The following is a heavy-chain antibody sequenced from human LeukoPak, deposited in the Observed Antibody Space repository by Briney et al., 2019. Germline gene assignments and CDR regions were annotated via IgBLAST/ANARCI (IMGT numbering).Heavy chain of an antibody. D-gene: IGHD1-26*01. CDR3: AGSTDEGSYYDYFDY. J-gene: IGHJ4*02. Sequence: GGSLRLSCAASGFTFSSYSMNWVRQAPGKGLEWVSSISSSSSYIYYADSVKGRFTISRDNAKNSLYLQMNSLRAEDAAVYYCAGSTDEGSYYDYFDYWGQGTLVTVSS. V-gene: IGHV3-21*01. CDR2: ISSSSSYI. CDR1: GFTFSSYS.